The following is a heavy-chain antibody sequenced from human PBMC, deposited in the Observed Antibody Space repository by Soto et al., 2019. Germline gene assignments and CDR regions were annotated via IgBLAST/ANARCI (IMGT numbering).Heavy chain of an antibody. J-gene: IGHJ5*02. D-gene: IGHD1-26*01. CDR1: GGSITSSSYY. Sequence: QLHLRESGPGLVKPSETLSLTCTVSGGSITSSSYYWGWIRQPPGKGLEWIGSIYYSGSTYYNPSLKSRVTXPXEXSQXQFSLTLSSVTAADTAVYYCATQEVGGSYVYTFDPWGQGTLVTVSS. CDR2: IYYSGST. CDR3: ATQEVGGSYVYTFDP. V-gene: IGHV4-39*01.